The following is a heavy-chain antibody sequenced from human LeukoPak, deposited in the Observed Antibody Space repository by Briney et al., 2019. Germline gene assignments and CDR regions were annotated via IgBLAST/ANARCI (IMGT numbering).Heavy chain of an antibody. Sequence: GASVKVSCKASGYTFTSYDINWARQATGQGLEWMGWMNPNSGNTGYAQKFQGRVTMTRNTSISTAYMELSSLRSEDTAVYYCAIHSSGWYLGAFDIWGQGTMVTVSS. D-gene: IGHD6-19*01. J-gene: IGHJ3*02. CDR3: AIHSSGWYLGAFDI. CDR1: GYTFTSYD. CDR2: MNPNSGNT. V-gene: IGHV1-8*01.